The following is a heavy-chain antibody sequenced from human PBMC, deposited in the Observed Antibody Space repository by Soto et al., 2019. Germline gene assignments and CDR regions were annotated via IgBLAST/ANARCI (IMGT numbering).Heavy chain of an antibody. CDR2: ISAYNNNT. V-gene: IGHV1-18*04. Sequence: QVQLVQSGTEVKKPGASVKVSCKAFDYTFLSYAITRVRQAPGQGLEWVGWISAYNNNTKCAQKFQDRLTLTTDTSTSTACMELKSLRADDTAVYYCARPDGSHCYGVDVWGKGTTGDVS. CDR3: ARPDGSHCYGVDV. CDR1: DYTFLSYA. J-gene: IGHJ6*04. D-gene: IGHD3-22*01.